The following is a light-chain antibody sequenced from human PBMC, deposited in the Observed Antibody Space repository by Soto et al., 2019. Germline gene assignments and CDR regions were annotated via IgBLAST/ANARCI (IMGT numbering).Light chain of an antibody. V-gene: IGLV2-8*01. CDR3: SSYAASNNFYFV. Sequence: QSALTQPPSASGSPGQSATISCTGTSSDVGGYNYVSWYQQYPGRAPKLMIYEVTKRPSGVPDRFSGSKSGNTASLTVSGLQAEDEADYYCSSYAASNNFYFVFGGGTKVTVL. J-gene: IGLJ3*02. CDR1: SSDVGGYNY. CDR2: EVT.